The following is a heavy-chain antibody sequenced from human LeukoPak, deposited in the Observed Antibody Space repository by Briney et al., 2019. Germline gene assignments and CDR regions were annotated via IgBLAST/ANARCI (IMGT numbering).Heavy chain of an antibody. CDR2: ISWNGDTI. CDR1: GFIFSDNA. V-gene: IGHV3-9*01. D-gene: IGHD3-10*01. J-gene: IGHJ4*02. Sequence: GGSPRLSCAASGFIFSDNAKHWVRQAPGKGLEWVSGISWNGDTIGYADSVKGRVIISRDSAKNSVYLQMNSLQLEDTALYYCTKSWHLGSYYTAYFDYWGQGALVTVSS. CDR3: TKSWHLGSYYTAYFDY.